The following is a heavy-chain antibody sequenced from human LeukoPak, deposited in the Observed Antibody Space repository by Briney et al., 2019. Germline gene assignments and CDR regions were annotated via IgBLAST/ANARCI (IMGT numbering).Heavy chain of an antibody. D-gene: IGHD3-10*01. V-gene: IGHV4-34*01. CDR2: INHSGST. Sequence: SEPLSLTCAVYGGSFSGYYWSWIRQPPGKGLEWIGEINHSGSTNYNPSLKSRVTISVDTSKNQFSLKLSSVTAADTAVYYCARGKYGSGPSYYMDVWGKGTTVTVSS. CDR1: GGSFSGYY. CDR3: ARGKYGSGPSYYMDV. J-gene: IGHJ6*03.